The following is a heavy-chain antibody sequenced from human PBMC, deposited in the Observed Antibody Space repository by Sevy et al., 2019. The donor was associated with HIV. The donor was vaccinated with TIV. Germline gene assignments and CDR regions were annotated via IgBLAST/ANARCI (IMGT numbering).Heavy chain of an antibody. J-gene: IGHJ6*02. CDR2: ISGSGGST. Sequence: GGSLRLSCAASGFTFSSYAMSWVRQAPGKGLEWVSAISGSGGSTYYADSVKGRFTISRDNSKNTLYLQMNSLRAEDTAVYYCARSRTVRNIVVVPAGYYYYGMDVWGQGTTVTVSS. CDR1: GFTFSSYA. D-gene: IGHD2-2*01. CDR3: ARSRTVRNIVVVPAGYYYYGMDV. V-gene: IGHV3-23*01.